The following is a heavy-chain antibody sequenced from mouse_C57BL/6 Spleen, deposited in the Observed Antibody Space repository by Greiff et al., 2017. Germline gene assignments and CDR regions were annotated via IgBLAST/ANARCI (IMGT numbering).Heavy chain of an antibody. Sequence: QVQLQQSGPELVKPGASVKVSCKASGYTFTSYCLHWVKQRPGQGLEWIGRIHPSDGSTNYNQKFKGKATLTVDTSSSTAYMQLSRLTSEDAAVYCCAIVFAGDYWGQGTTLTVSS. CDR1: GYTFTSYC. CDR3: AIVFAGDY. V-gene: IGHV1-74*01. J-gene: IGHJ2*01. CDR2: IHPSDGST.